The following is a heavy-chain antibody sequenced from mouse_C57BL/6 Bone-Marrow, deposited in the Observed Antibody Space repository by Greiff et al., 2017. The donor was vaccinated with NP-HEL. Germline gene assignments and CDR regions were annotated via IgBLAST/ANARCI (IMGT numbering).Heavy chain of an antibody. CDR2: IDPENGDT. D-gene: IGHD1-3*01. CDR3: TTLYDYDAMDY. J-gene: IGHJ4*01. V-gene: IGHV14-4*01. CDR1: GFNIKDDY. Sequence: VQLKESGAELVRPGASVKLSCTASGFNIKDDYMHWVKQRPEQGLEWIGWIDPENGDTEYASKFKGKATITADTSSNTAYLQLSSLTSEDTAVYYCTTLYDYDAMDYWGQGTSVTVSS.